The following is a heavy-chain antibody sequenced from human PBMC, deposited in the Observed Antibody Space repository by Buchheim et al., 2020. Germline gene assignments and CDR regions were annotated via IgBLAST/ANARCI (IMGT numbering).Heavy chain of an antibody. J-gene: IGHJ4*02. D-gene: IGHD2-15*01. V-gene: IGHV3-30*18. Sequence: QVQLVESGGGVVQPGRSLRLSCAASGFTFSSYGMHWVRQAPGTGLEWVAVISYDGSNKYSADSVKGRFTISREHSKHTLSLQMNSLRAEDTAVYYCAKDARMYYFDYWGQGTL. CDR1: GFTFSSYG. CDR3: AKDARMYYFDY. CDR2: ISYDGSNK.